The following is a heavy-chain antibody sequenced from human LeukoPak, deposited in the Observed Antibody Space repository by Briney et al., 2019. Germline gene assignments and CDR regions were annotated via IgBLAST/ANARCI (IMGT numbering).Heavy chain of an antibody. V-gene: IGHV3-23*01. J-gene: IGHJ4*02. CDR3: ARVRNWGFPFDY. CDR2: ISGSGGFT. Sequence: GGSLRLSCAASGFTFSSYAMSWVRQAPGKGLEWVSGISGSGGFTYYADSVKGRFTISRDNSKNTLYLQMNSLRAEDTAVYYCARVRNWGFPFDYWGQGTLVTVSS. CDR1: GFTFSSYA. D-gene: IGHD7-27*01.